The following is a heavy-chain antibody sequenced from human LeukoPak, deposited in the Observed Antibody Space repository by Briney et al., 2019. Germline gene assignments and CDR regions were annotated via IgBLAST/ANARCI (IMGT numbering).Heavy chain of an antibody. CDR1: GYTFTGYY. J-gene: IGHJ5*02. CDR2: INPNSGGT. Sequence: GASVKVSCKASGYTFTGYYMHWVRQALGQGLEWMGWINPNSGGTNYAQKFQGRVTMTRDTSISTAYMELSRLRSDDTAVYYCARTFGVALGWFDPWGQGTLVTVSS. V-gene: IGHV1-2*02. D-gene: IGHD3-3*01. CDR3: ARTFGVALGWFDP.